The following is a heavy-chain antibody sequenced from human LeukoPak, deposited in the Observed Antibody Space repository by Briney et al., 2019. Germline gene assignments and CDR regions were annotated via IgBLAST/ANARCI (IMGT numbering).Heavy chain of an antibody. CDR2: IIPIFGTA. CDR3: ASVSASTVPHPEDY. CDR1: GGTFSSYA. Sequence: GASVKVSCKASGGTFSSYAISWVRQAPGQGLEWMGGIIPIFGTANYAQKFQGRVTITADESTSTAYMELSSLRSEDTAVYYCASVSASTVPHPEDYWGQGTLVTVSS. J-gene: IGHJ4*02. V-gene: IGHV1-69*13. D-gene: IGHD4-17*01.